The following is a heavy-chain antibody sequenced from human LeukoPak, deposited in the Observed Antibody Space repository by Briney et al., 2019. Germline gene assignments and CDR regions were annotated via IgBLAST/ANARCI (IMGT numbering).Heavy chain of an antibody. D-gene: IGHD6-19*01. CDR1: GYSFTSHY. Sequence: ASVKVSCKASGYSFTSHYIHWVRQAPGQGLEWMGIINPSRGSTSYAQKFQGRVTVTRDTSTSTVYMDLSSLGSEDTAVNYCARGYSSGFGNWGQGTLVTVSS. CDR2: INPSRGST. J-gene: IGHJ4*02. V-gene: IGHV1-46*01. CDR3: ARGYSSGFGN.